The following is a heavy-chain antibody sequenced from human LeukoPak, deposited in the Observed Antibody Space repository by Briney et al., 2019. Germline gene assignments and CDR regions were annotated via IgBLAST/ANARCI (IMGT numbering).Heavy chain of an antibody. CDR2: IQTSGVT. V-gene: IGHV4-4*07. CDR3: ATAKSPRDSDF. J-gene: IGHJ3*01. Sequence: SETLSLTCTVSGGSISSYYWSWIRQPPGKGLEWIGRIQTSGVTDYSPSLKSRVTISVDTSNNQFSLKLSSVTAADTAVYYCATAKSPRDSDFWGQGTMVTVSS. CDR1: GGSISSYY.